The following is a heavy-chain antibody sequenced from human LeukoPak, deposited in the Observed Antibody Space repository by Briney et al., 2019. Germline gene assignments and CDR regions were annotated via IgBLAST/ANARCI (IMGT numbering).Heavy chain of an antibody. CDR2: IYSGGST. CDR3: ARGSDYYDSSGYY. D-gene: IGHD3-22*01. V-gene: IGHV3-66*01. Sequence: GGSLRLSCAASGFTVSSNYMSWVRQAPGNGLEWVSVIYSGGSTYYADSVKGRFTISRDNSKNTLYLQMNSLRAEDTAVYYCARGSDYYDSSGYYWGQGTLVTVSS. CDR1: GFTVSSNY. J-gene: IGHJ4*02.